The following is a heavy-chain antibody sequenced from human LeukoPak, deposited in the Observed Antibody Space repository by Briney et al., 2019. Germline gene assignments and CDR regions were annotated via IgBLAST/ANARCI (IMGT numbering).Heavy chain of an antibody. J-gene: IGHJ4*01. CDR3: SPIFYAPDY. V-gene: IGHV3-74*01. CDR1: GFAFSSSW. CDR2: INEDGTGT. Sequence: PGGSLRLSCAASGFAFSSSWMHWVRQAPGRGLVWASRINEDGTGTSYADSVKGRFTISRDNAKNTLYLQMNSLRVEDTAAYYCSPIFYAPDYWGQGTQVTVSS. D-gene: IGHD5/OR15-5a*01.